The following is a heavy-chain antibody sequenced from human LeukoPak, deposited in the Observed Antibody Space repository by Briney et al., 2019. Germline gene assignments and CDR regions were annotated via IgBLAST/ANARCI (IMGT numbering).Heavy chain of an antibody. Sequence: GGSLRLSCAASGFSFSVYAMSWVRQAPGKGLEWVSSISGSGGRTYYTNSVKGRSTISRENFKNTVYLEMNNLGAEDTALYYCAKGGQDFDFWRFDYWGQGNLVIVSS. CDR3: AKGGQDFDFWRFDY. V-gene: IGHV3-23*01. J-gene: IGHJ4*02. CDR1: GFSFSVYA. D-gene: IGHD3-3*01. CDR2: ISGSGGRT.